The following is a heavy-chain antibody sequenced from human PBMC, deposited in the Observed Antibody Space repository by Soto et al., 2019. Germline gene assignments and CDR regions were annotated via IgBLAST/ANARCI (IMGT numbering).Heavy chain of an antibody. Sequence: PGGSLRLSCSASGFTFSSYAMHWVRQAPGKGLEYVSAVSSNGGSTYYADSVKGRFTISRDNSKNTLDLQLSSLRADDTAVYYCARVKGEQQPRALYYWGQGALVTVSS. D-gene: IGHD6-13*01. CDR2: VSSNGGST. CDR3: ARVKGEQQPRALYY. J-gene: IGHJ4*02. V-gene: IGHV3-64D*06. CDR1: GFTFSSYA.